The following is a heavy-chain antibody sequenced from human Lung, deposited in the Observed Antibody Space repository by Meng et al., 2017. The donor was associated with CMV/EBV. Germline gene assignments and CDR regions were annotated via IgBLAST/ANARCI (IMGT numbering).Heavy chain of an antibody. Sequence: GEXXKISCKGSGYSFTSYWIGWVRQMPGKGLEWMGIIYPGDSDARYSPSFQGQVTISADKSISTAYLQWSSLKASDTAMYYCTKSCGGDCYAQYYYYGMDVXGQGXTVTVSS. V-gene: IGHV5-51*01. CDR2: IYPGDSDA. J-gene: IGHJ6*02. CDR1: GYSFTSYW. D-gene: IGHD2-21*01. CDR3: TKSCGGDCYAQYYYYGMDV.